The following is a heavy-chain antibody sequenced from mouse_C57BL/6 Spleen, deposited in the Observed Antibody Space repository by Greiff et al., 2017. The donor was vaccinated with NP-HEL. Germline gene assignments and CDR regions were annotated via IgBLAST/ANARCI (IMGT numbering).Heavy chain of an antibody. V-gene: IGHV1-82*01. CDR3: ARWGGDYDVY. CDR1: GYAFSSSW. D-gene: IGHD2-4*01. J-gene: IGHJ2*01. CDR2: IYPGDGDT. Sequence: QVQLQQSGPELVKPGASVKISCKASGYAFSSSWMNWVKQRPGKGLEWIGRIYPGDGDTNYNGKFKGKATLTADKSSSTAYMQLSSLTSEDSAVYCCARWGGDYDVYWGQGTTLTVSS.